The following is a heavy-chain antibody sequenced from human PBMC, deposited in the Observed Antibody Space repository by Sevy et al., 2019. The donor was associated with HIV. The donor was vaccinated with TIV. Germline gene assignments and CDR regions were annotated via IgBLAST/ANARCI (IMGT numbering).Heavy chain of an antibody. CDR1: GYSCTSYW. CDR3: ARQGRHYYDSSGYYFVEP. CDR2: IYPGDSDT. Sequence: GESLKISCKGSGYSCTSYWIGWVRQMPGKGLEWMGIIYPGDSDTRYSPSFQGQVSISADKSISTAYLQWSSLKASDTAMYYCARQGRHYYDSSGYYFVEPWGQGTMVTVSS. V-gene: IGHV5-51*01. D-gene: IGHD3-22*01. J-gene: IGHJ3*01.